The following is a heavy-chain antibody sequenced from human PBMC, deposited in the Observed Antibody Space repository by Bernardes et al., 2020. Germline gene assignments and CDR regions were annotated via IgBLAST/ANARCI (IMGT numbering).Heavy chain of an antibody. J-gene: IGHJ2*01. CDR2: ISGSGGST. CDR3: AKEIVVVVAATPWYFDL. D-gene: IGHD2-15*01. CDR1: GFTFSSYA. V-gene: IGHV3-23*01. Sequence: GGSLRLSCAASGFTFSSYAMSWVRQAPGKGLEWVSAISGSGGSTYYADSVKGRFTISRDNSKNTLYLQMNSLRAEDTAVYYCAKEIVVVVAATPWYFDLWGRGTLVTVSS.